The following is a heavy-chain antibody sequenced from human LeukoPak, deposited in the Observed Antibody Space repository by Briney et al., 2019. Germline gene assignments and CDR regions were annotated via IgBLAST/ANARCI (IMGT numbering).Heavy chain of an antibody. CDR3: ARVLDGYNDYYMDV. Sequence: PSETLSLTCTVSGGSISNYHWSWIRQPPGKGLEWIGYIHYSGSTNYNPSLKSRVTISVDTSKNQFSLKLSSVTAADTAVYYCARVLDGYNDYYMDVWAKGPRSPSP. CDR2: IHYSGST. CDR1: GGSISNYH. J-gene: IGHJ6*03. V-gene: IGHV4-59*01. D-gene: IGHD5-24*01.